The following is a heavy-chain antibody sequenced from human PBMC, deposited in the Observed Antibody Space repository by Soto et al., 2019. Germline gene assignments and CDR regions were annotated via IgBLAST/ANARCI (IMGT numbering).Heavy chain of an antibody. CDR3: ARASYGDYYYYYGMDV. CDR1: GFLFSSHW. D-gene: IGHD4-17*01. V-gene: IGHV3-7*02. CDR2: INQDANEK. Sequence: GGSLRLSCSASGFLFSSHWMSWVRQAPGKGLEWVANINQDANEKYYVDSVKGRFTISRDNGKNSLYLQLNSLRAEDTAVYYCARASYGDYYYYYGMDVWGQGTTVTVSS. J-gene: IGHJ6*02.